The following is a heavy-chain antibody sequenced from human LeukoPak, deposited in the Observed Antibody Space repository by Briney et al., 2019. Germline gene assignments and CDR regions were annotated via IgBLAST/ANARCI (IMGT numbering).Heavy chain of an antibody. V-gene: IGHV1-18*04. D-gene: IGHD1-26*01. CDR1: GYTFTGYY. J-gene: IGHJ4*02. CDR3: ASWEIPGDPGVRY. Sequence: GASVKVSCKASGYTFTGYYMHWVRQAPGQGLEWMGWISAYNGNTNYAQKLQGRVTMTTDTSMSTAYMELRSLRSDDTAVYYCASWEIPGDPGVRYWGQGTLVTVSS. CDR2: ISAYNGNT.